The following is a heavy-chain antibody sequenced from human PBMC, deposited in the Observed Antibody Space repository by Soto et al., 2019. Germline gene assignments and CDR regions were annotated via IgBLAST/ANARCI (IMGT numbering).Heavy chain of an antibody. J-gene: IGHJ4*02. D-gene: IGHD2-2*01. CDR2: TSNSGST. CDR3: ARARGSTKVDY. Sequence: QVQLQESGPGLVKPSQTLSLTCTVSGGSITSSGYYWSWIRQHPGEGLEWIGFTSNSGSTSYNPSLKSRVTISVDTSSNQFSLNLKSVTAADTAVYYCARARGSTKVDYWGQGTLVTVSP. V-gene: IGHV4-31*03. CDR1: GGSITSSGYY.